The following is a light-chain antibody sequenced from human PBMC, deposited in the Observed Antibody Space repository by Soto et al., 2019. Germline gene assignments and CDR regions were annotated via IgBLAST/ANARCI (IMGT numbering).Light chain of an antibody. CDR2: DVS. Sequence: QSVLTQPASVSGSPGQSITISCTGTSSDVGGYNYVSWYQQHPGKAPKLMIYDVSNRPSGVSNRFSGSKSGNTASPTISGLQDEDEADYYCSSYTSSSTLENVFGTGTKVTVL. J-gene: IGLJ1*01. V-gene: IGLV2-14*01. CDR1: SSDVGGYNY. CDR3: SSYTSSSTLENV.